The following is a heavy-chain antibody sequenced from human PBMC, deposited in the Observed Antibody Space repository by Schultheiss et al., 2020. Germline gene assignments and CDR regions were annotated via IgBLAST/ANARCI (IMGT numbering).Heavy chain of an antibody. Sequence: SETLSLTCGVSNGSLSGHYWTWIRQPPGKGLEWIGEVNHGGTAHYNPSLKSRVTISVDTSKNQFSLKLSSVTAADTAVYYCARYIGAAAGAFDYWGQGTLVTVSS. CDR2: VNHGGTA. D-gene: IGHD6-13*01. J-gene: IGHJ4*02. CDR3: ARYIGAAAGAFDY. CDR1: NGSLSGHY. V-gene: IGHV4-34*09.